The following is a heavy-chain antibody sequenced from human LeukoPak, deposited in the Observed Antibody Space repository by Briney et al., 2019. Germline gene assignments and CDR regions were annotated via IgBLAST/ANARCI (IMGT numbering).Heavy chain of an antibody. CDR3: ARGGEIAAAGTGLDY. D-gene: IGHD6-13*01. J-gene: IGHJ4*02. CDR2: INAGNGNT. V-gene: IGHV1-3*01. CDR1: GYTFTSYA. Sequence: ASVKVSCKASGYTFTSYAMHWVRQASGQRLEWMGWINAGNGNTKYSQKFQGRVTITRDTSASTAYMEVSSLRSEDTAVYYCARGGEIAAAGTGLDYWGQGTLVTVSS.